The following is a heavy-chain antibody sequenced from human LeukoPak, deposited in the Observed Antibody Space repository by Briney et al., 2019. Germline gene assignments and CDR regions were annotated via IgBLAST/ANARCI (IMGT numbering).Heavy chain of an antibody. J-gene: IGHJ4*02. V-gene: IGHV4-59*01. CDR2: IYYSGST. CDR1: GGSISSYY. Sequence: PSDTLSLTCTVSGGSISSYYWSWIRQPPGKGLEWIGYIYYSGSTNYNPSLKSRVTISVDTSKNQFSLKLSSVTAADTAVYYCARDSWYYDSSGYYSPVFDYWGQGTLVTVSS. CDR3: ARDSWYYDSSGYYSPVFDY. D-gene: IGHD3-22*01.